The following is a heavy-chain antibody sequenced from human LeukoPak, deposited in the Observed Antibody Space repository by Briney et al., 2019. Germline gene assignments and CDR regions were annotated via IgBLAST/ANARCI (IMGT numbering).Heavy chain of an antibody. D-gene: IGHD1-26*01. CDR3: AKDSGSGGYFDY. J-gene: IGHJ4*02. Sequence: GGSLRLSCAASGFTFSDRYMDWVRQAPGKGLEWVGRTSSKGNGYTTYYAASVKGRFTISRDDSKNSLYLQMNSLNNEDTAVYYCAKDSGSGGYFDYWGQGTLVTVSS. V-gene: IGHV3-72*01. CDR2: TSSKGNGYTT. CDR1: GFTFSDRY.